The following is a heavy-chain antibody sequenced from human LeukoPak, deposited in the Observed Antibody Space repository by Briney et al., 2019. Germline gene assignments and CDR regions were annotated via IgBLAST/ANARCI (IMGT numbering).Heavy chain of an antibody. V-gene: IGHV3-43*02. CDR3: AKDISSGWYRGADYGMDV. J-gene: IGHJ6*04. D-gene: IGHD6-19*01. CDR2: ISGDGGST. Sequence: LPGGSLRLSCAASGFTFDDYAMHWVRQAPGKGLEWVSLISGDGGSTYYADSVKGRFTISRDNSKNSLYLQMNSLRTEDTALYYCAKDISSGWYRGADYGMDVWGNGTTVIVSS. CDR1: GFTFDDYA.